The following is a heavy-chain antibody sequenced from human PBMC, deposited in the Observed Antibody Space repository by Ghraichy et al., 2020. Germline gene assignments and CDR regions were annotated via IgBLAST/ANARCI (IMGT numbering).Heavy chain of an antibody. CDR3: ARGFGGSFPFWYIDL. J-gene: IGHJ2*01. V-gene: IGHV3-33*01. CDR1: GFTFSHHA. CDR2: IWPDGDNK. D-gene: IGHD2-15*01. Sequence: SLNISCAAAGFTFSHHAMYWVRQAPGKGLEWVSVIWPDGDNKDYAESLRGRFAISRDNSNNTLYLQMTNLRDDDTAVYFCARGFGGSFPFWYIDLWGPGIPVTVSS.